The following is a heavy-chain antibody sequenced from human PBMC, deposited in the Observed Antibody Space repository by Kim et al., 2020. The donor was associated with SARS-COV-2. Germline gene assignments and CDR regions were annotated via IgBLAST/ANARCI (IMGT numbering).Heavy chain of an antibody. CDR2: MSSTRRSI. D-gene: IGHD2-2*01. CDR1: GFTFSDHG. V-gene: IGHV3-48*02. J-gene: IGHJ6*01. CDR3: ARDLEVWTWVVVVGVPSYYNGMAV. Sequence: GGSLRLSCAASGFTFSDHGMHWVRQAPGKGLEWISYMSSTRRSIYYADSVKGRFTIARDNADNSLFLQMNSLRDEETAVYYCARDLEVWTWVVVVGVPSYYNGMAVWGQAPGVSLSS.